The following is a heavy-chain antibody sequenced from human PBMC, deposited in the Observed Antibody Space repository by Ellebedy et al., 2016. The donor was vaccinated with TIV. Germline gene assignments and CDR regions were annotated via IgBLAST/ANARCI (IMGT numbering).Heavy chain of an antibody. CDR3: VTWGQSYGR. CDR2: IYSSGST. J-gene: IGHJ4*02. CDR1: GGSIPSYY. V-gene: IGHV4-4*07. D-gene: IGHD3-16*01. Sequence: MPSETLSLTCTVSGGSIPSYYWTWIRQPAGKGLEWIGRIYSSGSTNYSPSLTSRVTMSVDTSKNQFSLKLSSVTAAETAVYYWVTWGQSYGRWGQGSLVTISS.